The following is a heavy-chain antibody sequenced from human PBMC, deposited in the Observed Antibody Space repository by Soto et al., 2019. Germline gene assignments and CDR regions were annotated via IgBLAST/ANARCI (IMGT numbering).Heavy chain of an antibody. Sequence: EVQLLESGGGLVQPGGSLRLSCAASGFTFSSYAMSWVRQAPGKGLEWVSAISGSGGSTYYADSVKGRFTISRDNSKNTLYLQMNSLRAEDTAVYYCAKSKLRFLEWLSDYYYYGMDVWGQGTTVTVSS. CDR3: AKSKLRFLEWLSDYYYYGMDV. CDR2: ISGSGGST. V-gene: IGHV3-23*01. D-gene: IGHD3-3*01. CDR1: GFTFSSYA. J-gene: IGHJ6*02.